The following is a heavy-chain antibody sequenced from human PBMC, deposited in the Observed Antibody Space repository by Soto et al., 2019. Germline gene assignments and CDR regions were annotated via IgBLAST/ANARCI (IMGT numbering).Heavy chain of an antibody. CDR3: ARDRSTAAGLDY. Sequence: QVQLVQSGAEVKKPGSSVKVSCNASGGTFSSYAIRWVRQAPGQGLEWMGGIIPIFGTANYAQKFQGRVTITADASTSRAYKELSSLRSEDTAVYYCARDRSTAAGLDYWGQGTLVTVSS. D-gene: IGHD6-13*01. J-gene: IGHJ4*02. CDR1: GGTFSSYA. CDR2: IIPIFGTA. V-gene: IGHV1-69*12.